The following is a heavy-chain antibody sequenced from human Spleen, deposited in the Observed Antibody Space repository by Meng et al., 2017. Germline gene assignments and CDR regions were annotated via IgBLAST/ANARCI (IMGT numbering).Heavy chain of an antibody. D-gene: IGHD5-24*01. Sequence: GESLKISCAASGFTVSSNYMNWVRQAPGKGLEWVSVIYSSGDTYYADSVKGRFTISRDNSKNTLFLQMSSLRAEDTALYYCAREGADGYNFDFWGQGTLVTVSS. CDR3: AREGADGYNFDF. V-gene: IGHV3-53*01. CDR2: IYSSGDT. J-gene: IGHJ4*02. CDR1: GFTVSSNY.